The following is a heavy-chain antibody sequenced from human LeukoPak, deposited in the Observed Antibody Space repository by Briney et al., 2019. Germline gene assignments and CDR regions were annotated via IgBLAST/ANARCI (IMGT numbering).Heavy chain of an antibody. CDR3: ARDLKDYYYYHYMDV. CDR1: GYTFTSYC. CDR2: INVYHGNT. Sequence: ASAKVSCKASGYTFTSYCISWVRQAPGQGLEWMGWINVYHGNTNYAQKLQGRVTMTTDTSTSTAYMELRSPRSDDTAVYYCARDLKDYYYYHYMDVWGKGTTVTVSS. V-gene: IGHV1-18*01. J-gene: IGHJ6*03.